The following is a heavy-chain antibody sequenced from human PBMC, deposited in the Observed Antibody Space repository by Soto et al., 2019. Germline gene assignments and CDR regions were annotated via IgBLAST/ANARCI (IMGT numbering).Heavy chain of an antibody. CDR3: TTSIRSCYYDYGMDV. Sequence: GGSLRLSCAASGFTFSNAWMSWVRQAPGKGLEWVGRMKSKTDGGRTDYAAPVKGRFTISRDDSKNTLYLQMNSLKTEDTAVYXCTTSIRSCYYDYGMDVWGQGTTVTVSS. J-gene: IGHJ6*02. V-gene: IGHV3-15*01. D-gene: IGHD6-13*01. CDR1: GFTFSNAW. CDR2: MKSKTDGGRT.